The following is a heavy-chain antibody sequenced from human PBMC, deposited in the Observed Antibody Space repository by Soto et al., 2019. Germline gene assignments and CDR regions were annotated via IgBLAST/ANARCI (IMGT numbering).Heavy chain of an antibody. Sequence: QVQLVQSGAEVKKPGASVKVSCKASGNTFTSYYMHWVRQAPGQGLEWMGIINPSGGSTSYAQKFQGRVTMTRDTYTSTVYMELSSLRSEDTAVYYCARASCSSTSCYTGNWFDPWGQGTLVTVSS. V-gene: IGHV1-46*01. CDR2: INPSGGST. CDR3: ARASCSSTSCYTGNWFDP. J-gene: IGHJ5*02. CDR1: GNTFTSYY. D-gene: IGHD2-2*02.